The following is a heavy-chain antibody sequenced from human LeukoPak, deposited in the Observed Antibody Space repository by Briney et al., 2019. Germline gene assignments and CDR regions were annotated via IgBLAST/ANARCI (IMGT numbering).Heavy chain of an antibody. CDR1: GFTISSFH. CDR3: AKDEHDYGVQ. J-gene: IGHJ4*02. CDR2: ISGSGETT. V-gene: IGHV3-23*01. Sequence: GGSLSFSCEASGFTISSFHMSWVRQAPGKGLEWVSAISGSGETTYYADSVKGRFTVSRDNSKNTLYVQMDSMRAEDTAVYYCAKDEHDYGVQWGQGTLVTVSS. D-gene: IGHD4-17*01.